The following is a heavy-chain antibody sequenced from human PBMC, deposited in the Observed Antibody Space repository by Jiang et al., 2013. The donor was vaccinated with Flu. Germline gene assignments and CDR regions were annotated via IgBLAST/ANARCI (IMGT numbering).Heavy chain of an antibody. CDR3: ARDRPRTDFFDF. V-gene: IGHV6-1*01. D-gene: IGHD1-1*01. J-gene: IGHJ4*02. Sequence: RITINADTSKNQFSLQLNSVTPEDTAVYYCARDRPRTDFFDFWGQGTLVTVSS.